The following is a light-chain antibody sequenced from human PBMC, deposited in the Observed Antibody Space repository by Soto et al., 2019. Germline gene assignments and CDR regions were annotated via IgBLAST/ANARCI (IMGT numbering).Light chain of an antibody. CDR2: AAS. CDR1: QDIERW. J-gene: IGKJ4*01. CDR3: KQSKSFPLT. V-gene: IGKV1-12*01. Sequence: DIQMTQSPSSLSASVGDRVSITCRASQDIERWLAWYQQKPGEAPKVPIYAASSLQSGVPSRFSGSGSGTDFSLTISSLQPEDFATYYCKQSKSFPLTFGGGTKVDIK.